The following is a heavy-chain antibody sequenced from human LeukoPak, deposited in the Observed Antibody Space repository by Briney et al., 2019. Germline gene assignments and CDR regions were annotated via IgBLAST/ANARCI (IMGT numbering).Heavy chain of an antibody. Sequence: KTGESLKISCKGSGYKFTNYWIGWVRQMPGKGLEWMGSVYPGDSDARYSPSFQGQVTVSADRSISTAYLQWSSLKASDTAMYYCARQFYYDRSGFFEGAYWGQGSLVTVSS. D-gene: IGHD3-22*01. J-gene: IGHJ4*02. CDR3: ARQFYYDRSGFFEGAY. CDR2: VYPGDSDA. V-gene: IGHV5-51*01. CDR1: GYKFTNYW.